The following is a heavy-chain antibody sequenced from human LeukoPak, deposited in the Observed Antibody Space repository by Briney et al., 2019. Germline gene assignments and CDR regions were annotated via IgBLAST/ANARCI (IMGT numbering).Heavy chain of an antibody. V-gene: IGHV3-30*02. CDR1: GFTFSSYG. CDR2: IRGHGSRE. Sequence: GGSLRLSCAAPGFTFSSYGIYWVRQAPGKGLGRVSFIRGHGSREHYTDSVKGRFTISRDNSKNTLYLQMNSLRAEDTAVYYCAKSRRTLRSHAGGDFWGKGTMVTVSS. D-gene: IGHD1-14*01. CDR3: AKSRRTLRSHAGGDF. J-gene: IGHJ6*04.